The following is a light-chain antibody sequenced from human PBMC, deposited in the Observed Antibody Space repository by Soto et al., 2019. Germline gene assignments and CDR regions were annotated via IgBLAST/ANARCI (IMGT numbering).Light chain of an antibody. CDR2: DAS. CDR3: QQYNSYKS. J-gene: IGKJ1*01. Sequence: DIPMTQSPSTLSASVGDRVTITCRASQTISRQLAWYQQKPGKAPKVLIYDASNLESGVPSRFSGSGSGTEFTLTISSLQSDDFATYYCQQYNSYKSFGQGTKGEIK. CDR1: QTISRQ. V-gene: IGKV1-5*01.